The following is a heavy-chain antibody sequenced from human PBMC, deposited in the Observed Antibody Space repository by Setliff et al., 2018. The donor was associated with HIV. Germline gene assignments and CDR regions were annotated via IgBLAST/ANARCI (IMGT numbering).Heavy chain of an antibody. CDR2: INHSGST. Sequence: SETLSLTCAVYGGSSSGYYWSWIRQSPGKGLEWIGEINHSGSTNYSPSLKSRLTISVDTSKNQFSLKLSSVTAADTAIYYCARSRVRGVIIKGYWGQGTPVTVSS. CDR3: ARSRVRGVIIKGY. V-gene: IGHV4-34*01. J-gene: IGHJ4*02. D-gene: IGHD3-10*01. CDR1: GGSSSGYY.